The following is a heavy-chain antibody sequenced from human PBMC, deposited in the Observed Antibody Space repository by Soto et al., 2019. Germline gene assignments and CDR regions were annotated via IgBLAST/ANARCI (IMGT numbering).Heavy chain of an antibody. V-gene: IGHV1-69*02. CDR2: IIPILGIA. CDR3: ARGPLIVVVVAATPEYFQH. D-gene: IGHD2-15*01. J-gene: IGHJ1*01. CDR1: GGTFSSYT. Sequence: QVPLVQSGAEVKKPGSSVKVSCKASGGTFSSYTISWVRQAPGQGLEWMGRIIPILGIANYAQKFQGRVTITADKSTSTAYMELSSLRSEDTAVYYCARGPLIVVVVAATPEYFQHWGQGTLVTVSS.